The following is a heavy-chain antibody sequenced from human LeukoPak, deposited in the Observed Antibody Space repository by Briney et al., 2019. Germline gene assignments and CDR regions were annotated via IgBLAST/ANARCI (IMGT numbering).Heavy chain of an antibody. CDR3: AHRRGRHYDFWSGYFDPDTFDY. J-gene: IGHJ4*02. V-gene: IGHV2-5*01. CDR1: GFSLSTSGVG. Sequence: SGPTLVNPTQTLTLTCTFSGFSLSTSGVGVGWIRQPPGKALEWLPLIYWHDDKRYSPSLKSRLTITKDTSKNQVVLTMTNMDPVDTATYYCAHRRGRHYDFWSGYFDPDTFDYWGQGTLVTVSS. CDR2: IYWHDDK. D-gene: IGHD3-3*01.